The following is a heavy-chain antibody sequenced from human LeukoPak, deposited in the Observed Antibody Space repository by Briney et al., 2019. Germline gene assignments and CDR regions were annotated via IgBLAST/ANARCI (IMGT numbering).Heavy chain of an antibody. Sequence: SVKVSCKASGGTLSSYAISWVRQAPGQGLEWMGGIIPIFGTANYAQKFQGRVTITTDESTSTAYMELSSLRSEDTAVYYCASSGYSYGYEYYFDYWGQGTLVTVSS. J-gene: IGHJ4*02. CDR2: IIPIFGTA. V-gene: IGHV1-69*05. CDR1: GGTLSSYA. D-gene: IGHD5-18*01. CDR3: ASSGYSYGYEYYFDY.